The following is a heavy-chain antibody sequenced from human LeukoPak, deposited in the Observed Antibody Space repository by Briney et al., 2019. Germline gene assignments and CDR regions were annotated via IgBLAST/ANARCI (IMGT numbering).Heavy chain of an antibody. CDR1: GFTFGGHW. V-gene: IGHV3-7*01. Sequence: PGGSLRLSCAASGFTFGGHWMSWVRQAPGKGLEWVAHMNGDGSQIYYMDFVKGRFTISRDNAKNSLYLQMNGLRAEDTAVYYCVAWGNSGNSWGQGTMVIVPS. J-gene: IGHJ3*01. D-gene: IGHD1-26*01. CDR2: MNGDGSQI. CDR3: VAWGNSGNS.